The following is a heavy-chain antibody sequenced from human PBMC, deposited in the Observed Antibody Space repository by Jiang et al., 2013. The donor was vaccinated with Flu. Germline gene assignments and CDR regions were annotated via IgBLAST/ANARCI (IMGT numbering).Heavy chain of an antibody. V-gene: IGHV3-9*01. CDR2: ISWNSGSI. Sequence: VQLVESGGGLVQPGRSLRLSCAASGFTFDDYAMHWVRQAPGKGLEWVSGISWNSGSIGYADSVKGRFTISRDNAENSLYLQMNSLRAEDTALYYCAKDTSAAAAGYYYGMDVVGPRDHGHRLL. D-gene: IGHD6-13*01. J-gene: IGHJ6*02. CDR3: AKDTSAAAAGYYYGMDV. CDR1: GFTFDDYA.